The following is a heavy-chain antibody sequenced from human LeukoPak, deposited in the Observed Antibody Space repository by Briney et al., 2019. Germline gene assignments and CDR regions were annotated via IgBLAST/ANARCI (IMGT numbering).Heavy chain of an antibody. Sequence: GGSLRLSCVASGFTFVSYAMNWVRQAPGKGLERVSGISGSGGSTDYADSVKGRFTISRDNSRNTVYLQMNSLRAEDTALYYCAKECCGSGSYPFDYWGQGTLVTVPS. CDR2: ISGSGGST. D-gene: IGHD3-10*01. J-gene: IGHJ4*02. CDR1: GFTFVSYA. V-gene: IGHV3-23*01. CDR3: AKECCGSGSYPFDY.